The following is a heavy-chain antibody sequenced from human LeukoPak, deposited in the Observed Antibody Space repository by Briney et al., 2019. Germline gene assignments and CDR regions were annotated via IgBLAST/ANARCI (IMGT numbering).Heavy chain of an antibody. CDR2: GHHSGST. CDR1: HYSIRSDY. V-gene: IGHV4-38-2*02. J-gene: IGHJ4*02. Sequence: SETLSLTCTVSHYSIRSDYWGWIRQPPGKGLECIGSGHHSGSTYYNPSLKSRITTSVDASKNQFSLKLSSVTAADTAVYYCARLCTSCLTDLDYWGQGTLVIVSS. CDR3: ARLCTSCLTDLDY. D-gene: IGHD2-2*01.